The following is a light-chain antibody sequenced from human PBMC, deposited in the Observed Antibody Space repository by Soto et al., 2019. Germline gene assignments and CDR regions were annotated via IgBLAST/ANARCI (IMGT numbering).Light chain of an antibody. CDR2: AAS. CDR1: QSITTY. Sequence: DIQMTQSPSSLSASVGDRVTITCRASQSITTYVNWYQQKLGKAPTLLIYAASSLQSGVPSRFSGSGSGTDFTLIISSLQPEDFATYFCQQCYGSPRTFGQGTKVDIK. J-gene: IGKJ1*01. CDR3: QQCYGSPRT. V-gene: IGKV1-39*01.